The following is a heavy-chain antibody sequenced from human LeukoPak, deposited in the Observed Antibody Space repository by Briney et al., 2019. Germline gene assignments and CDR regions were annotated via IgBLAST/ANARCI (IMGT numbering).Heavy chain of an antibody. CDR1: GYTFTGYY. Sequence: ASVKVSCKASGYTFTGYYMHWVRQAPRQGLEWMGWINPNSGGTNYAQKFQGRVTMTRDTSISTAYMELSRLRSDDTAVYYCARAKTSSGSYPNYWGQGTLVTVSS. CDR3: ARAKTSSGSYPNY. CDR2: INPNSGGT. V-gene: IGHV1-2*02. D-gene: IGHD1-26*01. J-gene: IGHJ4*02.